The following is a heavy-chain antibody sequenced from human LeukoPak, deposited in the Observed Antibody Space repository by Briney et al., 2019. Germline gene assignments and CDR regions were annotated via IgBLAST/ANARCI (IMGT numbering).Heavy chain of an antibody. D-gene: IGHD3-10*02. V-gene: IGHV3-30*02. Sequence: GGSLRLPCAASGFPFCSHGKHGLRQAPGKALEWVAFIRYYGSNKYYADSVKGRFTISRDNSKNTLYVQMDSLRAEGTAVYYWAELGITMIGGVWGKGTTVTISS. CDR3: AELGITMIGGV. CDR1: GFPFCSHG. CDR2: IRYYGSNK. J-gene: IGHJ6*04.